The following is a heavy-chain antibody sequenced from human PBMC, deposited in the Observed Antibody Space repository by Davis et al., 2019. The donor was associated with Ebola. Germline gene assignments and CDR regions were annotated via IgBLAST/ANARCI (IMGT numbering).Heavy chain of an antibody. CDR3: ATQLWDTDY. D-gene: IGHD3-10*01. CDR2: IKNTGENT. J-gene: IGHJ4*02. V-gene: IGHV3-23*01. Sequence: GGSLRLSCAGSGFTFSDFGMTWVRQAPGQGLDWVSRIKNTGENTHYADSVKGRFTISRDNSRNTMFLQMDSLRVDDTAVYFCATQLWDTDYWGQGTRVTVSS. CDR1: GFTFSDFG.